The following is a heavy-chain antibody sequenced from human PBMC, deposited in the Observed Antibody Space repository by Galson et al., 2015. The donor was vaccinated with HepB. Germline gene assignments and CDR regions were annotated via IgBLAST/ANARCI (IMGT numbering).Heavy chain of an antibody. CDR1: GFKVNDYY. V-gene: IGHV3-53*01. CDR3: VTTSQSGIYRVSLGWSSTFDI. CDR2: IHSDGKT. J-gene: IGHJ3*02. D-gene: IGHD3-3*02. Sequence: SLRLSCAVSGFKVNDYYMTWVRQAPGKGLEWVSVIHSDGKTVYGDAAKGRFTISRDSFKNTLYLQMDSLTVEDTAVYYCVTTSQSGIYRVSLGWSSTFDIWGQGTLVTVSS.